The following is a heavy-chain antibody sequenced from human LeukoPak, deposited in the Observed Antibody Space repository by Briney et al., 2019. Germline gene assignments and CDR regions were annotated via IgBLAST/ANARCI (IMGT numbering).Heavy chain of an antibody. D-gene: IGHD5-12*01. Sequence: ASVKVSCKASGYTFTSYGISWVRQAPGQGLEWMGWISAYNGNTNYAQKLQGRVTMTTDTSTSTAYMELRSLRSDDTAVYYCARNSGYSGYYYYYGMDVWGQGTTVTVSS. CDR3: ARNSGYSGYYYYYGMDV. V-gene: IGHV1-18*01. CDR2: ISAYNGNT. CDR1: GYTFTSYG. J-gene: IGHJ6*02.